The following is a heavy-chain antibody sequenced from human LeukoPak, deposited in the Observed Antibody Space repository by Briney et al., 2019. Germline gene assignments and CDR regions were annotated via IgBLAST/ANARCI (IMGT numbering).Heavy chain of an antibody. CDR1: GYTFTSYD. D-gene: IGHD6-13*01. CDR3: ARARRIAAAGTRYYYYMDV. V-gene: IGHV1-8*01. Sequence: AAPVKVSYKASGYTFTSYDINWVRQATGQGLEWMGWMNPNSGNTGYAQKFQGRVTMTRNTSISTAYMELSSLRSEDTAVYYCARARRIAAAGTRYYYYMDVWGKGTTVTVSS. J-gene: IGHJ6*03. CDR2: MNPNSGNT.